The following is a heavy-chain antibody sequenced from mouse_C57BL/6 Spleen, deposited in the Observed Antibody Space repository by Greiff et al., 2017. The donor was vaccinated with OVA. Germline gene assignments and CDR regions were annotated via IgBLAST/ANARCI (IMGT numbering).Heavy chain of an antibody. CDR3: APLPYGMRMDY. Sequence: VQLQQSGPELVKPGASVKISCKASGYTFTDYYMNWVKQSHGKSLEWIGDINPNNGGTSYNQKFKGKATLTVDKSSSTAYMELRSLTSEDSAVYYCAPLPYGMRMDYWGQGTSVTVSS. V-gene: IGHV1-26*01. CDR1: GYTFTDYY. D-gene: IGHD1-1*01. CDR2: INPNNGGT. J-gene: IGHJ4*01.